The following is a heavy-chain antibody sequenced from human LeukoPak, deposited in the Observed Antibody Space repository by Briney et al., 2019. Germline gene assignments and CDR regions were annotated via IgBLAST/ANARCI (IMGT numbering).Heavy chain of an antibody. CDR2: INPSGGST. CDR3: ARVYKHCSSTSCYRFDY. J-gene: IGHJ4*02. Sequence: ASMKVSCKASGYTFTSYYMHWVRQAPGQGLEWMGIINPSGGSTSYAQKFQGRVTMTRDTSTSTVYMELSSLRSEDTAVYYCARVYKHCSSTSCYRFDYWGQGTLVTVSS. V-gene: IGHV1-46*01. D-gene: IGHD2-2*01. CDR1: GYTFTSYY.